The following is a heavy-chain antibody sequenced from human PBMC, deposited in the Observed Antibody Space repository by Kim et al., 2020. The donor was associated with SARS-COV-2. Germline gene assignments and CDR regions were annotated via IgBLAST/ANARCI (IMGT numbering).Heavy chain of an antibody. CDR3: ATEMDPGRWLNPYYYGMDV. CDR2: INPSGGST. J-gene: IGHJ6*02. D-gene: IGHD5-18*01. CDR1: GYTFTSYY. Sequence: ASVKVSCKASGYTFTSYYMHWVRQAPGQGLEWMGIINPSGGSTSYAQKFQGRVTMTRDTSTSTVYMELSSLRSEDTAVYYCATEMDPGRWLNPYYYGMDVWGQGTTVTVSS. V-gene: IGHV1-46*03.